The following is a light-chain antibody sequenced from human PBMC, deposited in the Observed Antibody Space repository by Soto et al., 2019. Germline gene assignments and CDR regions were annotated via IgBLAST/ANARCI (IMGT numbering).Light chain of an antibody. CDR3: CSYAAPRRYV. J-gene: IGLJ1*01. Sequence: QSVLTQPASVSGSPGQSITISCTGTSDDVGRYNLVSWYQQHPGKAPKFIIYEGSKRPSGVSNRFSGSKSGNTASLTISGLQAQDEADYYCCSYAAPRRYVSGNGTKVTVL. CDR1: SDDVGRYNL. CDR2: EGS. V-gene: IGLV2-23*01.